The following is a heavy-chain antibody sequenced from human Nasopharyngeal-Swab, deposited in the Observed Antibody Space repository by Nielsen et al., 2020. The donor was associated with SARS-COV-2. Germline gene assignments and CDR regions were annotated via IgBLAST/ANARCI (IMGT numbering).Heavy chain of an antibody. Sequence: LSLACTVSGGSISSSSYYMAWIRQAPGKGLEWVSYISTSGRSTDSADSVKGRFTISRDNANNLLFLQMNSLRGDDTAVYYCAREKGYQVLLDYYYHGLDVWGHGTAVTVSS. CDR1: GGSISSSSYY. D-gene: IGHD3-10*01. CDR3: AREKGYQVLLDYYYHGLDV. J-gene: IGHJ6*02. V-gene: IGHV3-11*01. CDR2: ISTSGRST.